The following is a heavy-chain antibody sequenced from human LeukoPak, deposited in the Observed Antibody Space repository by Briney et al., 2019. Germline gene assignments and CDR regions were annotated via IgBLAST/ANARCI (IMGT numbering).Heavy chain of an antibody. V-gene: IGHV3-43*02. D-gene: IGHD3-22*01. J-gene: IGHJ3*02. CDR3: AKARSLYYYDSSGYYYDAFDI. CDR1: GFTFDDYA. CDR2: ISGDGGST. Sequence: PGGSLRLSCAASGFTFDDYAMHWVRQAPGRGPEGVALISGDGGSTYYADSVKGRFTISRDNSKNSLYLQMNSLRTEDTALYYCAKARSLYYYDSSGYYYDAFDIWGQGTMVTVSS.